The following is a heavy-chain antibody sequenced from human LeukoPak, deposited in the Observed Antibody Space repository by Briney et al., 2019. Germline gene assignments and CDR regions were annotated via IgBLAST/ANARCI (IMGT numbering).Heavy chain of an antibody. D-gene: IGHD3-3*01. CDR1: GFTFSSYS. Sequence: PGGSLRLSCAASGFTFSSYSMNWVRQAPGKGLEWVSSISSSSSYIYYADSVKGRFTISRDNAKNSLYLQMNSLGAEDTAVYYCARGVDYDFFFDYWGQGTLVTVSS. V-gene: IGHV3-21*01. CDR3: ARGVDYDFFFDY. CDR2: ISSSSSYI. J-gene: IGHJ4*02.